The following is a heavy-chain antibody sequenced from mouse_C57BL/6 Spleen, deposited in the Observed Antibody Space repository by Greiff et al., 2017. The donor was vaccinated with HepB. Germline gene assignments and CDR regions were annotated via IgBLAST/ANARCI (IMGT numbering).Heavy chain of an antibody. CDR2: ISYDGSN. V-gene: IGHV3-6*01. CDR1: GYSITSGYY. D-gene: IGHD2-4*01. J-gene: IGHJ2*01. Sequence: EVQLQESGPGLVKPSQSLSLTCSVTGYSITSGYYWNWIRQFPGNKLEWMGYISYDGSNNYNPSLKNRISITRDTSKNQFFLKLNSVTTEDTATYYCARGGSIYYDYDDYFDYWGQGTTLTVSS. CDR3: ARGGSIYYDYDDYFDY.